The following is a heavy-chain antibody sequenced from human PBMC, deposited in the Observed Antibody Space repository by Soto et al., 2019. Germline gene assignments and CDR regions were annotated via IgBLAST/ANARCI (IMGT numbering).Heavy chain of an antibody. CDR1: GGSINNYY. J-gene: IGHJ5*02. V-gene: IGHV4-59*01. CDR3: AREHGFSYGLNYFDP. Sequence: SETLSLTCTVSGGSINNYYWSWMRKPPGKGLEWIGYIYDSGSTNYNPSLKSRVTMSVDTSKNQFSLNLSSVTAADTAVYYCAREHGFSYGLNYFDPWGQGTLVTVSS. D-gene: IGHD5-18*01. CDR2: IYDSGST.